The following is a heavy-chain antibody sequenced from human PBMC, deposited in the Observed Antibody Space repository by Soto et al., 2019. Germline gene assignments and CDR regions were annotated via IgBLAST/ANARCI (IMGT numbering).Heavy chain of an antibody. Sequence: GGSLRLSCAASGFTFSSYGIHWVRQAPGKGLEWVAFISYDGGNKYYADSVKGRFTISRDNPKNTLFLQMNSLRAEDTAVYYCAKVMITFGGTRYGLDVWGQGTTVTVSS. J-gene: IGHJ6*01. CDR2: ISYDGGNK. V-gene: IGHV3-30*18. CDR1: GFTFSSYG. CDR3: AKVMITFGGTRYGLDV. D-gene: IGHD3-16*01.